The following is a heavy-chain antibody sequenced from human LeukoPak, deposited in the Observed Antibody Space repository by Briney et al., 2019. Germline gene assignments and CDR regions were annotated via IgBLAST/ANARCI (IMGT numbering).Heavy chain of an antibody. Sequence: ASVKVSCKASGYTFTGYYMHWVRQAPGQGLEWVGWINPNSGGTNYAQKFQGRVTMTRDTSISTAYMELSRLRSDDTAVYYCARDPVLGIGSYYVEYWGQGTLVTVSS. J-gene: IGHJ4*02. CDR1: GYTFTGYY. D-gene: IGHD1-26*01. CDR2: INPNSGGT. V-gene: IGHV1-2*02. CDR3: ARDPVLGIGSYYVEY.